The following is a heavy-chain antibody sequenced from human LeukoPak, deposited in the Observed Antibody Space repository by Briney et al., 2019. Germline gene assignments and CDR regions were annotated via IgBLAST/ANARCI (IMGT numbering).Heavy chain of an antibody. V-gene: IGHV1-69*13. CDR1: GGTFSSYA. CDR2: IIPIFGTA. CDR3: ARSPGGIAVAGNPTRFDY. D-gene: IGHD6-19*01. J-gene: IGHJ4*02. Sequence: SVKVSCKASGGTFSSYAISWVRQAPGQGLEWMGGIIPIFGTANYAQKFQGRVTITADESTSTAYMELSSLRSGDTAVYYCARSPGGIAVAGNPTRFDYWGQGTLVTVSS.